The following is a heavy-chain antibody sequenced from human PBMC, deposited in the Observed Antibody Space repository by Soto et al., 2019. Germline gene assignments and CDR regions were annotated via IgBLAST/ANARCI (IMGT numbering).Heavy chain of an antibody. D-gene: IGHD1-26*01. CDR2: ISTTGAYI. Sequence: GGSLRLSCLASGFTLSDYNMNWVRQAPGKGLEWLSSISTTGAYIHYAASVKGRFAISRDNAKSTVYLQMSSLRGEDTAIYYRARDRHSGSYSWFHPWGQGTLVTVSS. CDR3: ARDRHSGSYSWFHP. CDR1: GFTLSDYN. V-gene: IGHV3-21*01. J-gene: IGHJ5*02.